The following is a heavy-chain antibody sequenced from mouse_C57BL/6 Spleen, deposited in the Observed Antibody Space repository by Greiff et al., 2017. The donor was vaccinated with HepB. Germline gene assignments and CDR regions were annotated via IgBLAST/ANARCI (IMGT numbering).Heavy chain of an antibody. V-gene: IGHV5-4*01. CDR3: ARERETTVVATGYFDV. Sequence: DVKLVESGGGLVKPGGSLKLSCAASGFTFSSYAMSWVRQTPEKRLEWVATISDGGSYTYYPDNVKGRFTISRDNAKNNLYLQMSHLKSEDTAMYYCARERETTVVATGYFDVWGTGTTVTVSS. J-gene: IGHJ1*03. D-gene: IGHD1-1*01. CDR1: GFTFSSYA. CDR2: ISDGGSYT.